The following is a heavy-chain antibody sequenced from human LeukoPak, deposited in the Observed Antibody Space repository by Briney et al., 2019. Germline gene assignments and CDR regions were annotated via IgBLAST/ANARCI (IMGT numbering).Heavy chain of an antibody. CDR2: INPNSGGT. Sequence: ASVKVSCKASGYTFTGYYMHWVRQAPGQGLEWMGWINPNSGGTNYAQKFQGRVTMTKDTSISTAYMELSRLRSDDTAVYYCARGRGSQGGPVAYYYYYMDVWGKGTTVTVSS. CDR1: GYTFTGYY. D-gene: IGHD4-23*01. J-gene: IGHJ6*03. CDR3: ARGRGSQGGPVAYYYYYMDV. V-gene: IGHV1-2*02.